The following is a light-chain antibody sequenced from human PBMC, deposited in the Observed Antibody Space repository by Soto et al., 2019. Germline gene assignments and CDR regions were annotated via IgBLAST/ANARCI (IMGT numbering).Light chain of an antibody. V-gene: IGKV3-20*01. CDR3: QQSGDSQWT. CDR1: QSVQFNY. J-gene: IGKJ1*01. CDR2: GAS. Sequence: EIVLTQSPGTLTLSPWERATLSCRASQSVQFNYVAWHQQKPGQAPRLLIYGASSRATGIPGRFSGSGSGMDFTLTISSLAPEDFAVYYCQQSGDSQWTFGQGTRWIS.